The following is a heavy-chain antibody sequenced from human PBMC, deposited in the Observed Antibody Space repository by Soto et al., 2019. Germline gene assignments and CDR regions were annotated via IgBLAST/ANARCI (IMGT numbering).Heavy chain of an antibody. Sequence: GGSLRLSCAASGFTFSDYYMSWIRQAPGKGLEWVSYISSSSSYTNYADSVKGRFTISRDNAKNSLYLQMNSLRAEDTAVYYCARDPVYSYGYFDWYYYYYGMDVWGQGTTVTVSS. V-gene: IGHV3-11*06. D-gene: IGHD5-18*01. CDR2: ISSSSSYT. CDR1: GFTFSDYY. J-gene: IGHJ6*02. CDR3: ARDPVYSYGYFDWYYYYYGMDV.